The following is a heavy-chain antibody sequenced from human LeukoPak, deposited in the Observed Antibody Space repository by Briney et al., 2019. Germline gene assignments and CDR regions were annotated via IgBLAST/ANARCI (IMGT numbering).Heavy chain of an antibody. CDR2: IYYSGGT. CDR3: AREIEETTVTTVTSLYFDY. Sequence: PSQTLSLTCTVSGGSISSGDYYWSWIRQPPGKGLEWIGYIYYSGGTYYNPSLKSRVTISVDTSKNQFSLKLSSVTAADTAVYYCAREIEETTVTTVTSLYFDYWGQGTLVTVSS. J-gene: IGHJ4*02. D-gene: IGHD4-17*01. CDR1: GGSISSGDYY. V-gene: IGHV4-30-4*01.